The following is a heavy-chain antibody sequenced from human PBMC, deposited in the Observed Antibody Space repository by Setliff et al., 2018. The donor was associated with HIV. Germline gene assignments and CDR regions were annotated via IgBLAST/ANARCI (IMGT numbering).Heavy chain of an antibody. Sequence: KTSETLSLTCSVSGGSIRNYYWSWIRQPPGKGLEWIGNIYYSGSTSYNPSFKSRATISVDTSNNQFSLDLSSMTAADTAVYYCARVQEDTVTYREYYGMDVWGQGTTVTVSS. CDR1: GGSIRNYY. CDR3: ARVQEDTVTYREYYGMDV. J-gene: IGHJ6*02. V-gene: IGHV4-59*01. D-gene: IGHD5-18*01. CDR2: IYYSGST.